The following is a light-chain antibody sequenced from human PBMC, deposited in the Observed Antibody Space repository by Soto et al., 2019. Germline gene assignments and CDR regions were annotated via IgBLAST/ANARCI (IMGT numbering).Light chain of an antibody. CDR2: KAS. V-gene: IGKV1-5*03. CDR3: QQYSRCST. CDR1: QTISSW. J-gene: IGKJ1*01. Sequence: DIQVTQSPSTLSAFVGDRVTITCRASQTISSWLAWYQQKPGMAPKLLIYKASTLQSGVPSRFSGSGSGTEFTLTISSLQPDDFATYYCQQYSRCSTFGQGTKVELK.